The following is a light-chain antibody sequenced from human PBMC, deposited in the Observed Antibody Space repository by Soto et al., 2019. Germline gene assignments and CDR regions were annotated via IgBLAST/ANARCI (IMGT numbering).Light chain of an antibody. CDR1: QSLSGGS. V-gene: IGKV3-20*01. CDR2: RAS. J-gene: IGKJ5*01. Sequence: EIVLTQSPGTLSLSRGERATLSCRASQSLSGGSLAWSQQKPGQTPRLLIYRASNRATGIPDRFSGSGAGTELTLTIGRLEPEEFRVYCCQQEGSLPFSFGEGTLL. CDR3: QQEGSLPFS.